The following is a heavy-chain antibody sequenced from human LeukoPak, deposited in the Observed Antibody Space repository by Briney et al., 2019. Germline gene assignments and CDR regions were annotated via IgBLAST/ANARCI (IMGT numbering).Heavy chain of an antibody. V-gene: IGHV1-2*02. Sequence: ASVKLSCKASGYTFTGYYMHWVRQAPGQGLEWRGCINPNIGGADYAQKFQGRVTMTRDTSISTTYMELSRLRSDDTAVYYCARALLITMIRGGVDYWGQGTLVTVSS. CDR3: ARALLITMIRGGVDY. CDR2: INPNIGGA. D-gene: IGHD3-10*01. J-gene: IGHJ4*02. CDR1: GYTFTGYY.